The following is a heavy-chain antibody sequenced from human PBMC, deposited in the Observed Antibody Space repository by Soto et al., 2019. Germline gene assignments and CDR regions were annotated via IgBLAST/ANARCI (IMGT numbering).Heavy chain of an antibody. Sequence: QEQLVQSGAAIKKPGSSVKISCEASGGTFSTYAFSWVRQAPGQGLEWMGGIIPILGSPRYAQKLQGRVTLTKDEFLSTDYMELISLRSDDAAVYYCARYVADITSSYQDLAEDYYYGIDVWGRGTTVTDSS. V-gene: IGHV1-69*01. CDR2: IIPILGSP. CDR3: ARYVADITSSYQDLAEDYYYGIDV. CDR1: GGTFSTYA. D-gene: IGHD2-2*01. J-gene: IGHJ6*02.